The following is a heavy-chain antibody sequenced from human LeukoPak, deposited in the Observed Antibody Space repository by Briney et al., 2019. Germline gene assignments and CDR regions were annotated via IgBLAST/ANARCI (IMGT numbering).Heavy chain of an antibody. CDR1: GFNFDDYG. J-gene: IGHJ4*02. CDR3: ARVAAPRAYDSSGYYQYCFDY. V-gene: IGHV3-20*04. Sequence: PGGSLRLSCAASGFNFDDYGMSWVRQAPGKGLEWVSGINWNGGSTGYADSVKGRITISRDNAKNSLYLQMNSLRAEDTALYYCARVAAPRAYDSSGYYQYCFDYWGQGTLVTVSS. D-gene: IGHD3-22*01. CDR2: INWNGGST.